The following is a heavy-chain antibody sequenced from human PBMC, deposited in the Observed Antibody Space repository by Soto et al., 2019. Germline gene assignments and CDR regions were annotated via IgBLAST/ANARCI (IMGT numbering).Heavy chain of an antibody. V-gene: IGHV1-2*02. CDR3: AIVVVTPHGMDV. D-gene: IGHD2-21*02. Sequence: ASVKVSCKASGYTFTGYYMHWVRQAPGQGLEWMGWINPNSGGTNYAQKFQGRVTMTRDTSISTAYMELNSLRAEDTAVYYCAIVVVTPHGMDVWGQGTTVTVSS. CDR1: GYTFTGYY. CDR2: INPNSGGT. J-gene: IGHJ6*02.